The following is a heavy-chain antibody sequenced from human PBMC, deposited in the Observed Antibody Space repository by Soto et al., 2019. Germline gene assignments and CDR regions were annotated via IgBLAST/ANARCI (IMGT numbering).Heavy chain of an antibody. J-gene: IGHJ4*02. CDR3: ARGGNYYDSSGYYYVLDY. CDR2: IYYSGST. CDR1: GGSISSYY. Sequence: SETLSLTCTVSGGSISSYYWSWIRQPPGKGLEWIGYIYYSGSTNYNPSLKRRVTISVDTSKNQFSLKLSSVTAADTAVYYCARGGNYYDSSGYYYVLDYWGQGTLVTVSS. D-gene: IGHD3-22*01. V-gene: IGHV4-59*01.